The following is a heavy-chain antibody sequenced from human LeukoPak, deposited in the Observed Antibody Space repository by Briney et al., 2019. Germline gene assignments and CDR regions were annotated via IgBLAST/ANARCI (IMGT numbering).Heavy chain of an antibody. CDR1: GGSISSYY. J-gene: IGHJ4*02. CDR2: IYYSGSA. D-gene: IGHD2-2*02. CDR3: AKVLLLCSSTSCYTGGFDY. Sequence: SETLSLTCTVSGGSISSYYWSWIRQPPGKGLEWIGYIYYSGSANYNPSLKSRVTISVDTSKNQFSLKLSSVTAADTAVYYCAKVLLLCSSTSCYTGGFDYWGQGTLVTVSS. V-gene: IGHV4-59*01.